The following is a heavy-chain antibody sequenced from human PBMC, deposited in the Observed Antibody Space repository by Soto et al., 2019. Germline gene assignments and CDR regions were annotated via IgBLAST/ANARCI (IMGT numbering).Heavy chain of an antibody. Sequence: ASVKVSCKASGYTFTSYYIHWVRQAPGQGLEWMGWINPITGGTNYAPKLQGRVTMTTDTSTTTAYMELRSLTSDDTAVYYCARTCSGANCYFIYWGQGTLVTVSS. D-gene: IGHD2-15*01. CDR1: GYTFTSYY. CDR2: INPITGGT. J-gene: IGHJ4*02. CDR3: ARTCSGANCYFIY. V-gene: IGHV1-18*04.